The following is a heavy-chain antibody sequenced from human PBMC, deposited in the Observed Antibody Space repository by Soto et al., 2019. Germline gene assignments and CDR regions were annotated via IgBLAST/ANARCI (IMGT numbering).Heavy chain of an antibody. Sequence: QVQLVQSGAEVKKPGSSVKVSCKASGGTFSSYAISWVRQAPGQGLEWMGGIIPIFGTANYAQKFQGRVTITADKSTSTAYMELSSLRSEDTAVYYCARALLEWPRPHTAHAMDVWGQGTTVTVSS. CDR1: GGTFSSYA. CDR3: ARALLEWPRPHTAHAMDV. J-gene: IGHJ6*02. D-gene: IGHD3-3*01. CDR2: IIPIFGTA. V-gene: IGHV1-69*06.